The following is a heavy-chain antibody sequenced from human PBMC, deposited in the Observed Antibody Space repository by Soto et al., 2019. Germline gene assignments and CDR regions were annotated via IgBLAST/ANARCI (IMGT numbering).Heavy chain of an antibody. CDR3: AKDRYDSSGYPDAFDI. J-gene: IGHJ3*02. CDR2: ISYDGSNK. Sequence: QVQLVESGGGVVQPGRSLRLSCAASGFTFSSYGMHWVRQAPGKGLEWVAVISYDGSNKYYADSVKGRFTISRDNSKNTLYLQMNSLRAEVTAVYYCAKDRYDSSGYPDAFDIWGQGTMVTVSS. CDR1: GFTFSSYG. D-gene: IGHD3-22*01. V-gene: IGHV3-30*18.